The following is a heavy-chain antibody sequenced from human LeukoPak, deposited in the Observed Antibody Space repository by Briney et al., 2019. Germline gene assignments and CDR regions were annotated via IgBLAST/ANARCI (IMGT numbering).Heavy chain of an antibody. CDR1: GFTFSSYA. CDR2: ISGSGGST. CDR3: AKGGSSAYYYARGFDY. J-gene: IGHJ4*02. Sequence: PGGSLRLSCAASGFTFSSYAMSWVRQAPGKGLEWVSAISGSGGSTYYADSVKGRFIISRDNSKNTLYLQVNSLRAEDTAVYYCAKGGSSAYYYARGFDYWGQGTLVTVSS. V-gene: IGHV3-23*01. D-gene: IGHD3-22*01.